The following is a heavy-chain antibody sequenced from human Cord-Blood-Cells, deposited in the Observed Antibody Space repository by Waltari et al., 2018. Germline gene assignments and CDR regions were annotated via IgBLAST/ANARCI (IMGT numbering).Heavy chain of an antibody. V-gene: IGHV5-51*01. CDR1: GYSFTSYW. CDR3: ARRYPEYSYGYDAFDI. J-gene: IGHJ3*02. CDR2: VYPGDSDT. D-gene: IGHD5-18*01. Sequence: EVQLVQYGAEVKKPGESLKISCKGSGYSFTSYWICWVRQLPGKGLEWMGIVYPGDSDTRYSPSFQGQVTISADKSISTAYLQWSSLKASDTAMYYCARRYPEYSYGYDAFDIWGQGTMVTVSS.